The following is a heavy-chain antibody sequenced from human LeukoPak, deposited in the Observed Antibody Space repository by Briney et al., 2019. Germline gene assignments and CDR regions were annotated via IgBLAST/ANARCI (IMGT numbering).Heavy chain of an antibody. CDR3: ARDRSGHYGGAEYYFDY. CDR2: ISSSSSYI. J-gene: IGHJ4*02. Sequence: GGSLRLSCAASGFTFSSYSMNWVRQAPGKGLEWVSSISSSSSYIYYADSVKGRFTISRDNAKNSLYLQMNSLRAEDTAVYYCARDRSGHYGGAEYYFDYWGQGTLVTVSS. CDR1: GFTFSSYS. V-gene: IGHV3-21*01. D-gene: IGHD2-15*01.